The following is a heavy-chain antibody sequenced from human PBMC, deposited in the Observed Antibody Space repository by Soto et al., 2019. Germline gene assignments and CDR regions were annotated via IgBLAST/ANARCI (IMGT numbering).Heavy chain of an antibody. D-gene: IGHD6-6*01. CDR2: IIPIFGTA. Sequence: QVQLVQSGAEVKKPGSSVKVSCKASGGTFSSYAISWVRQAPGQGLEWMGGIIPIFGTANYAQKFQGRVTITADESTSTAYMEQSSLRSEDTAVYYCARGPYSSSSASSRHFDYWGQGTLVTVSS. V-gene: IGHV1-69*01. CDR1: GGTFSSYA. J-gene: IGHJ4*02. CDR3: ARGPYSSSSASSRHFDY.